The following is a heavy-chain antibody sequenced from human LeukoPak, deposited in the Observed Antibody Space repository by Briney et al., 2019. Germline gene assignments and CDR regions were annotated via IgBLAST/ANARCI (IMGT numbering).Heavy chain of an antibody. V-gene: IGHV1-69*13. Sequence: ASVKVSCKASEGTFSSYAISWVRQAPGQGLEWMGGIIPIFGTANYAQKFQGRVTITADESTSTAYMELSSLRSEDTAVYYCARNPIAADRVSGCYFDYWGQGTLVTVSS. CDR3: ARNPIAADRVSGCYFDY. J-gene: IGHJ4*02. D-gene: IGHD6-25*01. CDR2: IIPIFGTA. CDR1: EGTFSSYA.